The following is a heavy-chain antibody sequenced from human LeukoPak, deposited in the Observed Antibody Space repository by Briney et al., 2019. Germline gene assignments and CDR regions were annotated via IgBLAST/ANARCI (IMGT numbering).Heavy chain of an antibody. Sequence: GGSLRLSCTASGFIVTNNYINWVRQAPGKGLEWVSLVYSGGSTYYADSVKGRFTISRDNSKNMVYLQMNSLRAEDTAMYYCARDPPAVLIDTYGWGQGTLVTVPS. CDR2: VYSGGST. D-gene: IGHD2-8*01. J-gene: IGHJ4*02. CDR3: ARDPPAVLIDTYG. CDR1: GFIVTNNY. V-gene: IGHV3-66*01.